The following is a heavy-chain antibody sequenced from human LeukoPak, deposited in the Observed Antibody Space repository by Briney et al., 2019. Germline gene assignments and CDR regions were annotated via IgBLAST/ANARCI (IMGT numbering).Heavy chain of an antibody. D-gene: IGHD4-17*01. Sequence: ASVKVSCKTSGYTFSDYYIHWVRQAPGQGLEWMGWINPKNSGTKYAQKFQGWITMTTDTSTSTAYMELTSLRSNDTAVYYCARVTVTTLFDHWGPGTPVTVSS. CDR1: GYTFSDYY. J-gene: IGHJ4*02. CDR3: ARVTVTTLFDH. V-gene: IGHV1-2*04. CDR2: INPKNSGT.